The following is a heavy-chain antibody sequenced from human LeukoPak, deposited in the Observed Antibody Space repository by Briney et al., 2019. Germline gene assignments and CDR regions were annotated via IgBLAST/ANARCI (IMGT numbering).Heavy chain of an antibody. Sequence: GGSLRLSCAASGFTFSSYAMSWVRQAPGKGLAWVSTISGGSGSTYCADSVKGRFTISRDNSKNTLYLQMNSLRAEDTAVYYCARDRRSAYLDYWGQGTLVTVSS. D-gene: IGHD2-2*01. CDR2: ISGGSGST. V-gene: IGHV3-23*01. J-gene: IGHJ4*02. CDR1: GFTFSSYA. CDR3: ARDRRSAYLDY.